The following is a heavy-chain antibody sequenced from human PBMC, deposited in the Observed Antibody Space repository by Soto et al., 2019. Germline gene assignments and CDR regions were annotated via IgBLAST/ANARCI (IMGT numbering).Heavy chain of an antibody. Sequence: PGGSHSVPYTSAEVTCGDYAMSWIRPAPGKGLEWVSAISGSGGSTYYADSVKGRFTSSRDNSKNTLYLQMNSLRAEDTAVYYCAKGGVDYYDSSGYYHPYFDYSGQGTLVNVSS. J-gene: IGHJ4*02. CDR2: ISGSGGST. CDR1: EVTCGDYA. D-gene: IGHD3-22*01. CDR3: AKGGVDYYDSSGYYHPYFDY. V-gene: IGHV3-23*01.